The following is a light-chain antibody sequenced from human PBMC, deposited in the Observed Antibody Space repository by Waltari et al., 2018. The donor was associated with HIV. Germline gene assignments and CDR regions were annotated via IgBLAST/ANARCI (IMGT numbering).Light chain of an antibody. J-gene: IGLJ3*02. CDR2: EDN. CDR3: QSYDTKTHWV. CDR1: SGSLGRNY. V-gene: IGLV6-57*01. Sequence: NFMLTQPHSVSGSAGKTVTISCTRASGSLGRNYVQWFQPRPGSSPRTLIFEDNQRPSGVSDRFSASIDSSSNSASLTISGLKTEDEGHYYCQSYDTKTHWVFGGGSKLTVL.